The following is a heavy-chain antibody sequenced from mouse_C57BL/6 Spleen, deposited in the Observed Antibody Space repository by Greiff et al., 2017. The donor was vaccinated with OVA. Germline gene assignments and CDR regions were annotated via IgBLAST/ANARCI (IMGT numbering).Heavy chain of an antibody. V-gene: IGHV1-50*01. CDR1: GYTFTSYW. D-gene: IGHD1-1*01. J-gene: IGHJ3*01. CDR3: ARSPDYYGSSYPLAY. Sequence: QVQLQQPGAELVKPGASVKLSCKASGYTFTSYWMQWVKQRPGQGLEWIGEIDPSDSYTNYNQKFKGKATLTVDTSSSTAYMQLSSLTSEDSAVYYCARSPDYYGSSYPLAYWGQGTLVTVSA. CDR2: IDPSDSYT.